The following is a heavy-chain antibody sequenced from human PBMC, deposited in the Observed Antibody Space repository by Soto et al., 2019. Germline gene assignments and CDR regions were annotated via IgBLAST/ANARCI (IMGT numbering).Heavy chain of an antibody. D-gene: IGHD3-10*01. J-gene: IGHJ6*02. CDR3: AKPGSLYQLRGYGMDV. Sequence: QPGGSLRLSCAASGFTFSSYAMSWVRQAPGKGLEWVSVMSGTGDATYYADSVKGRFTISRDNSKNTLYMQMSSLRADDTAVYYCAKPGSLYQLRGYGMDVWGQGTTVTVSS. V-gene: IGHV3-23*01. CDR1: GFTFSSYA. CDR2: MSGTGDAT.